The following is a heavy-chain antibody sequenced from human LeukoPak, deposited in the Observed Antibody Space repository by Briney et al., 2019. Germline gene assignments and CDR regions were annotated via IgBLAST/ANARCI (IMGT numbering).Heavy chain of an antibody. J-gene: IGHJ4*02. CDR1: GGSISSSNW. CDR3: ARLTATVSHFDY. D-gene: IGHD4-17*01. V-gene: IGHV4-4*02. CDR2: IYHSGST. Sequence: SETLSLTCAVSGGSISSSNWWTWVRQPPGKGLEWIGEIYHSGSTNYNPSLKSRVTISVDTSKNQFSLKLSSVTAADTAVYYCARLTATVSHFDYWGQGTLVTVSS.